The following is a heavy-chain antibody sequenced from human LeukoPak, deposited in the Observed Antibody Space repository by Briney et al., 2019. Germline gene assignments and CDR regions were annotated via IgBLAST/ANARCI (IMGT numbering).Heavy chain of an antibody. CDR2: IYYSGST. V-gene: IGHV4-59*01. Sequence: PSETLSLTCTVSGGSLSSYYWSWIRQPPGKGLEWIGYIYYSGSTNYNPSLKSRVTISVDTSKNQFSLKLSSVTAADTAVYYCAREMEPYGDYSRDAFDIWGQGTMVTVSS. J-gene: IGHJ3*02. CDR1: GGSLSSYY. CDR3: AREMEPYGDYSRDAFDI. D-gene: IGHD4-17*01.